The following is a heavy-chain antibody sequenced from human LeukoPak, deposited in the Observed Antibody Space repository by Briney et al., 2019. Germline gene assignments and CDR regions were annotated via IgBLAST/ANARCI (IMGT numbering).Heavy chain of an antibody. CDR3: AREGYYGSGRPNTYYYYGMDV. V-gene: IGHV3-48*03. CDR1: GFTFSSYE. Sequence: SGGSLRLSCAASGFTFSSYEMNWVRQAPGKGLEWVSYISSSGSTIYYADSVKGRFTISRDNAKNSLYLQMNSLRAEDTAVYYCAREGYYGSGRPNTYYYYGMDVWGQGTTVTVS. CDR2: ISSSGSTI. J-gene: IGHJ6*02. D-gene: IGHD3-10*01.